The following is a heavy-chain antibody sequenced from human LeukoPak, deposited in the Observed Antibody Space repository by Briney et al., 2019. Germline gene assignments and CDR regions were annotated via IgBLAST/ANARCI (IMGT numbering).Heavy chain of an antibody. CDR1: GGSISSGGYY. V-gene: IGHV4-31*03. CDR3: ARGDIVVVVAATGSIYFDY. Sequence: PSQTLSLTCTVSGGSISSGGYYWSWVRQHPGKGLEWIGYIYYSGSTYYNPSLKSRVTISVDTSKNQFSLKLSSVTAADTAVYYCARGDIVVVVAATGSIYFDYWGQGTLVTVSS. J-gene: IGHJ4*02. CDR2: IYYSGST. D-gene: IGHD2-15*01.